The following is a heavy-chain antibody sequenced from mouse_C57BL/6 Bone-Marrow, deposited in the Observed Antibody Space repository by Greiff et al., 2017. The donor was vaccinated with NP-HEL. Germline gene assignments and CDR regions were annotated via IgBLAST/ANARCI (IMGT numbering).Heavy chain of an antibody. CDR2: IHPSDSDT. D-gene: IGHD2-10*02. CDR3: AIPIPSNPWFAY. Sequence: QVQLQQPGAELVKPGASVKVSCKASGYTFTSYWMHWVKQRPGQGLEWIGRIHPSDSDTNYNQKFKGKATLTVDKSSSTAYMQLSSLTSEDSAVYYFAIPIPSNPWFAYWGQGTLVTVSA. J-gene: IGHJ3*01. CDR1: GYTFTSYW. V-gene: IGHV1-74*01.